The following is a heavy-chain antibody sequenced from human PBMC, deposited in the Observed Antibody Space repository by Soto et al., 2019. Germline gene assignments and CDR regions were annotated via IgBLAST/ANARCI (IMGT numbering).Heavy chain of an antibody. V-gene: IGHV6-1*01. D-gene: IGHD2-2*01. CDR3: ARERPSGVVVVPAAIAQNNFDY. CDR1: GDSVSSNSAA. Sequence: SQTLSLTCAISGDSVSSNSAAWNWIRQSPSRGLEWLGRTYYRSKWYNDYAVSVKSRITINPDTSKNQFSLQLNSVTPEDTAVYYCARERPSGVVVVPAAIAQNNFDYWGQGTLVTVSS. CDR2: TYYRSKWYN. J-gene: IGHJ4*02.